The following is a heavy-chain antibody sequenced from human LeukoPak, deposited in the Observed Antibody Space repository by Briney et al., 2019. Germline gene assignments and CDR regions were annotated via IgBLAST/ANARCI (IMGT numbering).Heavy chain of an antibody. D-gene: IGHD1-26*01. CDR1: GGSISSSNW. CDR3: ARDEYGSYDSCYYYGMDV. CDR2: IYHSGST. V-gene: IGHV4-4*02. J-gene: IGHJ6*02. Sequence: SGTLSLTCAVSGGSISSSNWWSWVRQPPGKGLEWIGEIYHSGSTNYNPSLKSRVTISVDKSKNQFSLKLSSVTAADTAVYYCARDEYGSYDSCYYYGMDVWGQGTTVTVSS.